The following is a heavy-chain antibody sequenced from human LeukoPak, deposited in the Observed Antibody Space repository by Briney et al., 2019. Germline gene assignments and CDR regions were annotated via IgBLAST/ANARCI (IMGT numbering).Heavy chain of an antibody. Sequence: PSETLPLTCTVSGGSMSRYYWSWIRQPPGKGLERIGYMYYSGSTKYNPSLKSRVTISVDTSKNQFSLKLSSVTAADTAVYYCARSSTGFYFDYWGQGTLVTVSS. CDR1: GGSMSRYY. CDR2: MYYSGST. V-gene: IGHV4-59*01. D-gene: IGHD3-3*02. CDR3: ARSSTGFYFDY. J-gene: IGHJ4*02.